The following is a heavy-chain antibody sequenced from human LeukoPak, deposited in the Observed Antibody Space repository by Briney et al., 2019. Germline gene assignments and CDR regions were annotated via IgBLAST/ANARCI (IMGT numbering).Heavy chain of an antibody. CDR3: ARGYCSGGSCYSDY. Sequence: GGSLRLSCAASGFTFSDYYMSWIRQAPGKGLEWVSYVSSSSSYTNYADSVKGRFTISRDNAKNSLYLQMNSLRAEDTAVYYCARGYCSGGSCYSDYWGQGTLVTVSS. CDR1: GFTFSDYY. CDR2: VSSSSSYT. V-gene: IGHV3-11*06. J-gene: IGHJ4*02. D-gene: IGHD2-15*01.